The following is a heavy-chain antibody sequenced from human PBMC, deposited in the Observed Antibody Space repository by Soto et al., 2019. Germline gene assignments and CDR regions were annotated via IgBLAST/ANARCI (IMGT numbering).Heavy chain of an antibody. Sequence: SGPTLVNPTQTLTLTCTISGFSLSTSGVGVGWIRQPPGKSLEWLALIYWDDVQRYSSSLKTRLTITKDTSRSQVVLTMTNMDPVDTATYYCAHSPCSGGTCYLFDYWGKGTLVTVSS. V-gene: IGHV2-5*02. J-gene: IGHJ4*02. CDR3: AHSPCSGGTCYLFDY. D-gene: IGHD2-15*01. CDR1: GFSLSTSGVG. CDR2: IYWDDVQ.